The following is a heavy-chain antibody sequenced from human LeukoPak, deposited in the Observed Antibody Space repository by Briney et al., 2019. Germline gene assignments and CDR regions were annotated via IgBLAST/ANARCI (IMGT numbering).Heavy chain of an antibody. CDR1: GFTFSTYG. V-gene: IGHV3-30*02. D-gene: IGHD1-26*01. CDR3: AKDGSGSFDH. CDR2: IGYDGSSQ. J-gene: IGHJ4*02. Sequence: GGSLRLSCAASGFTFSTYGMHWVRQAPGKGLEWVAFIGYDGSSQYYADSVKGRFTISRDNSKNTLYLQMNSLRAEDTAAYYCAKDGSGSFDHWGQGTLVTVSS.